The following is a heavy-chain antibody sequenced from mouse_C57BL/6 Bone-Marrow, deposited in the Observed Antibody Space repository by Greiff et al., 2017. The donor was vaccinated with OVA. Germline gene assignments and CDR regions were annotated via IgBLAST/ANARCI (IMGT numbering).Heavy chain of an antibody. Sequence: LQESGAELARPGASVKLSCKASGYTFTSYGIRWVKQRTGQGLEWIGEIYPRSGNTYYNEKFKGKATLTADKSSSTAYMELRSLTSEDSAVYFCAILRRSRGYYAMDYWGQGTSVTVSS. J-gene: IGHJ4*01. V-gene: IGHV1-81*01. CDR1: GYTFTSYG. CDR3: AILRRSRGYYAMDY. CDR2: IYPRSGNT. D-gene: IGHD1-1*01.